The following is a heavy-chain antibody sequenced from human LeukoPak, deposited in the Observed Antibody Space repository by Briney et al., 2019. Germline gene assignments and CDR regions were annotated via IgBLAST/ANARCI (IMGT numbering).Heavy chain of an antibody. V-gene: IGHV3-23*01. J-gene: IGHJ4*02. Sequence: GGSLRLSCAASGFTFSSYAMSWVRQAPGKGLEWVSAISGSGGSTYYADSVKGRFTISRDNSKNTLYLQMNSLRAEDTAVYYCAKDGGYSYGYSVDYWGQGTLVTVSP. CDR2: ISGSGGST. CDR3: AKDGGYSYGYSVDY. CDR1: GFTFSSYA. D-gene: IGHD5-18*01.